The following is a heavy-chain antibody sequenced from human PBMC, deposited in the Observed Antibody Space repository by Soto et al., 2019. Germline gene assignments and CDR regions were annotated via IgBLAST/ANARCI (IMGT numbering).Heavy chain of an antibody. Sequence: QVQLVQSGAEVKKPGASVKVSCKASGYTFTSYGISWVRQAPGQGLEWMGWISAYNGNTNYAQKLQGRVTMTTDTSTSTAYMELRSLRSDDTAVYYCARDPGVRGASSYYYYGMDVWGQGTTVTVSS. V-gene: IGHV1-18*04. CDR2: ISAYNGNT. CDR3: ARDPGVRGASSYYYYGMDV. D-gene: IGHD3-10*02. J-gene: IGHJ6*02. CDR1: GYTFTSYG.